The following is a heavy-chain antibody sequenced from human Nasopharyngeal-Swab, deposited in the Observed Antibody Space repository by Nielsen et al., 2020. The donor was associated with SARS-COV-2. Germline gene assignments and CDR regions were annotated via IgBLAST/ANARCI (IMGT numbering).Heavy chain of an antibody. Sequence: GESLKISCAASGFTFRSYAMHWVRQAPGKGLEWVAVISYDGSNKYYADSVKGRFTISRDNSKNTLYLQMNSLRAEDTAVYYCARDPLPYYDSSGYHRAGPFDYWGQGTLVTVSS. CDR2: ISYDGSNK. CDR1: GFTFRSYA. J-gene: IGHJ4*02. V-gene: IGHV3-30*04. D-gene: IGHD3-22*01. CDR3: ARDPLPYYDSSGYHRAGPFDY.